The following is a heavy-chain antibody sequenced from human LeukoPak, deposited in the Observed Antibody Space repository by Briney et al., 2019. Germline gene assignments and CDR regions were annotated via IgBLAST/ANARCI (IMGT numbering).Heavy chain of an antibody. V-gene: IGHV4-39*02. CDR2: KFYSGST. CDR1: GGSISSRSYY. D-gene: IGHD3-10*01. J-gene: IGHJ6*02. Sequence: SETLSLTCTVYGGSISSRSYYWGWLRQPPGKGLEGFGRKFYSGSTYYNPSLKCRLPMSVDPSKAQFSLKLSSVTAAASAVYYCARGQRGTITMVRGCPRQWEPYYCYVMDVWGQGTTVTVSS. CDR3: ARGQRGTITMVRGCPRQWEPYYCYVMDV.